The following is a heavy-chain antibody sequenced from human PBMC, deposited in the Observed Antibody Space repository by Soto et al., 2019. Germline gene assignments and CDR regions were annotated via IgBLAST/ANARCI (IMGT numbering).Heavy chain of an antibody. Sequence: QMQLLESGPGLVKPSETLSLTCAVSSASIDNNWNWVRQPPGKGLEWIGEIHQSGISYKNPSLKSRVTMSVDKSKNQFSLNLSSVTAADTAVYSCARSFGWYAFDQWGQGTLVTVSS. CDR3: ARSFGWYAFDQ. V-gene: IGHV4-4*02. D-gene: IGHD6-19*01. CDR1: SASIDNN. CDR2: IHQSGIS. J-gene: IGHJ4*02.